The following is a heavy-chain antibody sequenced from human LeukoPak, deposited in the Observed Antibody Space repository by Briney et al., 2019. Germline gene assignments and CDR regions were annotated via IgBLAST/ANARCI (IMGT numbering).Heavy chain of an antibody. CDR1: GFTFSNAW. CDR2: IKSKTDGGTT. J-gene: IGHJ4*02. CDR3: TRSAYCGGDFYSDY. Sequence: GGSLRLSCAASGFTFSNAWMSWVRQAPGKGLEWVGRIKSKTDGGTTDYAAPVKGRFTISRDDSKNTLYLQMNSLKTEDTAVYYCTRSAYCGGDFYSDYWGQGTLVTVSS. D-gene: IGHD2-21*02. V-gene: IGHV3-15*01.